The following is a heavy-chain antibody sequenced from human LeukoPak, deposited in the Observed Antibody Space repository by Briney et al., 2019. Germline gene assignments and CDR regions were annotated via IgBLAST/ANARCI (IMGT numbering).Heavy chain of an antibody. D-gene: IGHD3-10*01. CDR2: IYYSGST. V-gene: IGHV4-59*01. J-gene: IGHJ3*02. CDR3: ARAGGTMVRGPAQGAFDI. CDR1: GGSISSYY. Sequence: PSETLSLTCTVSGGSISSYYWSWIRQPPGKGLEWIGYIYYSGSTNYNPSLKSRVTISVDTSKNQFSLKLSSVTAADTAVYYCARAGGTMVRGPAQGAFDIWGQGTMVTASS.